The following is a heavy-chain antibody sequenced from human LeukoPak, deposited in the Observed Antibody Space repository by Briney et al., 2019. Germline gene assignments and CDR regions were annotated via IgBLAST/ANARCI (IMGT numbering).Heavy chain of an antibody. V-gene: IGHV3-23*01. CDR2: ISGSGGST. CDR1: GFTFSSYA. CDR3: AILPGSLPAYFDY. Sequence: GSLRLSCAASGFTFSSYAMSWVRQAPGKGLEWVSAISGSGGSTYYADSVKGRFTISRDNSKNTLYLQMNSLRAEDTAVYYCAILPGSLPAYFDYWGQGTLVTASS. D-gene: IGHD1-26*01. J-gene: IGHJ4*02.